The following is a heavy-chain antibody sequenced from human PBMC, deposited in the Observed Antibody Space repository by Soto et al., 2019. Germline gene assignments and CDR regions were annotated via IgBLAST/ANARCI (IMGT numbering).Heavy chain of an antibody. CDR2: INHSGST. V-gene: IGHV4-34*01. J-gene: IGHJ4*02. CDR1: GGSFSGYY. CDR3: ARQYCSSTSCYFDY. D-gene: IGHD2-2*01. Sequence: QVQLQQWGAGLLKPSETLSLTCAVYGGSFSGYYWSWIRQPPGKGLEWMGEINHSGSTNYNPSLKSRVTISVETSKNQFSLKLSSVTAADTAVYYCARQYCSSTSCYFDYWGQGTLVTVSS.